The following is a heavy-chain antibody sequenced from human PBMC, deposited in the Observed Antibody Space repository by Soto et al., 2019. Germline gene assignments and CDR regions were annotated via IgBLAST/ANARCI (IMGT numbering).Heavy chain of an antibody. Sequence: QVQLVESGGGVVQPGRSLRLSCTASGFIFGSYGMHWVRQAPGKGLEWVALIAYDGTNKYYPDSVKGRFTISRDNPKNTLYLQMNRLRAEDTAVYYCARSPRDFCGGDCYSENWGQGTLVTVSS. J-gene: IGHJ4*02. D-gene: IGHD2-21*02. CDR2: IAYDGTNK. CDR1: GFIFGSYG. V-gene: IGHV3-30*03. CDR3: ARSPRDFCGGDCYSEN.